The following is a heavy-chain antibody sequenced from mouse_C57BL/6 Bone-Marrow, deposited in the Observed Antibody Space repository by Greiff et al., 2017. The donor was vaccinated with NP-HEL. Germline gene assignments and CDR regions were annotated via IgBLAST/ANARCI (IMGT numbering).Heavy chain of an antibody. Sequence: EVKLVESGGGLVKPGGSLKLSCAASGFTFSDYGMHWVRQAPEKGLEWVAYISSGSSTIYYADTVKGRYTVSRDNAKNTRYLQMTSLRSEDTAMYYCERVCEYAMDYWGQGTSVTVSS. CDR2: ISSGSSTI. J-gene: IGHJ4*01. CDR1: GFTFSDYG. V-gene: IGHV5-17*01. CDR3: ERVCEYAMDY.